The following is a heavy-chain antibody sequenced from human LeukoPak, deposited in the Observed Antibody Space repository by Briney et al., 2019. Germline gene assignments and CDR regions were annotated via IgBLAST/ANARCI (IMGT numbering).Heavy chain of an antibody. V-gene: IGHV3-21*01. CDR3: ARDFSGSYFDY. D-gene: IGHD1-26*01. CDR2: ISSSSSYI. J-gene: IGHJ4*02. CDR1: GFTFSSYS. Sequence: PGGSVSLSCAASGFTFSSYSMNWVRQARGKGLEWVSSISSSSSYIYYADSVKGRFTISRDNAKNSLYLQMNSLRAEDTAVYYCARDFSGSYFDYWGQGTLVTVSS.